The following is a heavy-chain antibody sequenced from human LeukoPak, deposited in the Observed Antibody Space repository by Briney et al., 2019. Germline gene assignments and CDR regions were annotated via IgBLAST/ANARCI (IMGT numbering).Heavy chain of an antibody. J-gene: IGHJ4*02. D-gene: IGHD3-22*01. CDR1: GFTFSSYV. CDR2: ISGSGGST. V-gene: IGHV3-23*01. CDR3: ARWYDSSGYSGY. Sequence: PGGSLRLSCAASGFTFSSYVMSWVRQAPGKGLEWVSVISGSGGSTYYADSVKGRFTISRDNSKNTLYLQMNSLRAEDTAVYYCARWYDSSGYSGYWGQGTLVTVSS.